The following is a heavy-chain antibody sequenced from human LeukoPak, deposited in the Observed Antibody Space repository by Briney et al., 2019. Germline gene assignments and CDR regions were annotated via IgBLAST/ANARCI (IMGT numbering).Heavy chain of an antibody. CDR3: ARRDVINNWFDF. CDR2: IYPGDSDT. V-gene: IGHV5-51*01. Sequence: GESLKISCKASGYTFTDYWIGWARQMPGKGLEWMGIIYPGDSDTRYSPSFQGQVTISADKSISTAYLQWSSLKASDTAMYYCARRDVINNWFDFWGQGTLVTVSS. J-gene: IGHJ5*01. CDR1: GYTFTDYW. D-gene: IGHD2/OR15-2a*01.